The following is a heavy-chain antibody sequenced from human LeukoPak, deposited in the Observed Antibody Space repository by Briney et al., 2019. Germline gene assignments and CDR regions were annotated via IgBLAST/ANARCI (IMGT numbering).Heavy chain of an antibody. CDR1: SGSISSYY. J-gene: IGHJ4*02. D-gene: IGHD6-13*01. V-gene: IGHV4-59*01. CDR3: ARENSFSSWQRKFFDY. CDR2: IYYTGST. Sequence: PSETLSLTCTISSGSISSYYWNWIRQSPGGGLEWIGCIYYTGSTNYNPSLKSRATIPVDTSKNQYSLKLSSVTAADTAKYYCARENSFSSWQRKFFDYWGQGTLVTVSS.